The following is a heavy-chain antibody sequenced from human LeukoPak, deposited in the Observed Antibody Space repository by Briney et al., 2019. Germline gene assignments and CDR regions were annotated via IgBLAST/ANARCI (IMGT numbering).Heavy chain of an antibody. Sequence: KSSETLSLTCTVSGGSISSSSYYWGWIRQPPGKGLEWIGSIYYSGSTYYNPSLKSRVTISVDTSKNQFSLKLSSVTAADTAVYYCARGMRDGYNYARVFPDYWGQGTLVTVSS. CDR3: ARGMRDGYNYARVFPDY. CDR2: IYYSGST. D-gene: IGHD5-24*01. CDR1: GGSISSSSYY. J-gene: IGHJ4*02. V-gene: IGHV4-39*01.